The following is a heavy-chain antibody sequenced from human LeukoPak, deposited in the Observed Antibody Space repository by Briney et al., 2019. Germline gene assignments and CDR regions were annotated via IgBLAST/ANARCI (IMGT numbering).Heavy chain of an antibody. CDR2: ISGSGGST. J-gene: IGHJ4*02. D-gene: IGHD3-16*01. V-gene: IGHV3-23*01. Sequence: PGGPLRLSCAASGFTFSSYAMSWVRQAPGKGLEWVSAISGSGGSTYYADSVKGRFTISRDNSKNTLYLQMNSLRAEDTAVYYCALGGDTWEYCFDYWGQGTLVTVSS. CDR3: ALGGDTWEYCFDY. CDR1: GFTFSSYA.